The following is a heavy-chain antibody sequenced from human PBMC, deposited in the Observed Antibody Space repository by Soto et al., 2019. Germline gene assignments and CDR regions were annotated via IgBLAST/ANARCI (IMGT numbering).Heavy chain of an antibody. J-gene: IGHJ4*02. CDR3: ARPRGEQCLTYVDY. D-gene: IGHD6-19*01. Sequence: GESLKISCNASGYIFTNYWIGWVRQMPGRGLEWMGIIYPRDSDTRYSPSFQGRVTISADQSINTVYLHWNNLEASDTAMYYCARPRGEQCLTYVDYWGQGTPVTVSS. CDR1: GYIFTNYW. V-gene: IGHV5-51*01. CDR2: IYPRDSDT.